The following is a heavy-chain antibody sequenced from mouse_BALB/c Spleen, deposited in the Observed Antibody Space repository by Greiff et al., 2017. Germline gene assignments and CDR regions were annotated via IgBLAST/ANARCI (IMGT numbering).Heavy chain of an antibody. CDR1: GYTFTSYW. D-gene: IGHD3-3*01. CDR3: ARRDHYYAMDY. Sequence: VKLQESGAELARPGASVKLSCKASGYTFTSYWMQWVKQRPGQGLEWIGAIYPGDGDTRYTQKFKGKATLTADKSSSTAYMQLSSLASEDSAVYYCARRDHYYAMDYWGQGTSVTVSS. CDR2: IYPGDGDT. J-gene: IGHJ4*01. V-gene: IGHV1-87*01.